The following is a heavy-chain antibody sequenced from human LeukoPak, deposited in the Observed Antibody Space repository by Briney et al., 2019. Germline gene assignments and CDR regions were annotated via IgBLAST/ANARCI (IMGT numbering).Heavy chain of an antibody. CDR1: GGSISSSDW. V-gene: IGHV4-4*02. Sequence: KPSGTLSLTRAVSGGSISSSDWWSWVRQPPGRGLEWIGYIWRSDHTNYNPSLKSRVTMSLDKSKNQFSLKLSSVTAADTAVYYCARDPHCSSTDCPFDFWGQGTLVIVSS. CDR3: ARDPHCSSTDCPFDF. D-gene: IGHD2-2*01. J-gene: IGHJ4*02. CDR2: IWRSDHT.